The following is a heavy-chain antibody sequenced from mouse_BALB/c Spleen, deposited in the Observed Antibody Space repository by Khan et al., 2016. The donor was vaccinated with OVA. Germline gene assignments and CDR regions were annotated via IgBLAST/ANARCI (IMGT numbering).Heavy chain of an antibody. V-gene: IGHV2-6-2*01. CDR2: IWSDGRT. Sequence: QVQLKESGPDLVAPSQSLSITCTVSGFSLTNYAIHWVRQPPGKGLEWLVVIWSDGRTTYNSALKSRLSISKDNSKSQVFLKINSLQTDDTAMYYCARHQFHLSMDSWGQGISVTVSS. CDR3: ARHQFHLSMDS. CDR1: GFSLTNYA. J-gene: IGHJ4*01.